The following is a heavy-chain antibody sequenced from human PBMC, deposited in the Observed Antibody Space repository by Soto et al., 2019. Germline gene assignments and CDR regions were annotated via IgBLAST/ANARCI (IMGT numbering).Heavy chain of an antibody. CDR1: GYTFTSYY. V-gene: IGHV1-46*03. CDR2: INPSGGST. CDR3: ARDAKSDYYSSSWSDY. Sequence: ASVKVSCKASGYTFTSYYMHWVRQAPGQGLEWMGIINPSGGSTSYAQKFQGRVTMTRDTSTSTVYMELSSLRSEDTAVYYCARDAKSDYYSSSWSDYWGQGTRVTVSS. D-gene: IGHD6-13*01. J-gene: IGHJ4*02.